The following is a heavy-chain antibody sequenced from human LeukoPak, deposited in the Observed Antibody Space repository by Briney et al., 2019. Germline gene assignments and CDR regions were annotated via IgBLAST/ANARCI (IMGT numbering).Heavy chain of an antibody. CDR2: SYSGGST. CDR1: GFTVSSNY. J-gene: IGHJ4*02. CDR3: ARVTYYDFWIDY. V-gene: IGHV3-53*01. Sequence: GGSLRLSCAASGFTVSSNYMSWVRQAPGKGLEWVSVSYSGGSTYYADSVKGRFTISRDNSKNTLYLQMNSLRAEDTAVYYCARVTYYDFWIDYWGQGTLVTVSS. D-gene: IGHD3-3*01.